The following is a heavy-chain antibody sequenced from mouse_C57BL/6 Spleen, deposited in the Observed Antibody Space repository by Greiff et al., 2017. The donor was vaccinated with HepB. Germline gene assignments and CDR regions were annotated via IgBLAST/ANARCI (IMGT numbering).Heavy chain of an antibody. D-gene: IGHD2-3*01. V-gene: IGHV1-55*01. J-gene: IGHJ4*01. CDR3: ATYDGYFAMDY. CDR2: IYPGSGST. Sequence: QVQLQQPGAELVKPGASVKMSCKASGYTFTSYWITWVKQRPGQGLEWIGDIYPGSGSTNYNEKFKSKATLTVDTSYSTAYMQLSSLTSEDSAVYYCATYDGYFAMDYWGQGTSVTVSS. CDR1: GYTFTSYW.